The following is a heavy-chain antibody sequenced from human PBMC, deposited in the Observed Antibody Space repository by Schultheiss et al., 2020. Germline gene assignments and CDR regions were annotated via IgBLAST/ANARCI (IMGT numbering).Heavy chain of an antibody. CDR3: ARAKAAAGTWEYAFDI. CDR2: IYYSGST. V-gene: IGHV4-59*12. J-gene: IGHJ3*02. CDR1: GGSISSYY. D-gene: IGHD6-13*01. Sequence: SETLSLTCTVSGGSISSYYWSWIRQPPGKGLEWIGYIYYSGSTNYNPSLKSRVTISVDTSKNQFSLQLNSVTPEDTAVYYCARAKAAAGTWEYAFDIWGQGTMVTVSS.